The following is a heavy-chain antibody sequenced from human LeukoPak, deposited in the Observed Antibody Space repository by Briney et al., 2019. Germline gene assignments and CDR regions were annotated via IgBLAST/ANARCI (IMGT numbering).Heavy chain of an antibody. D-gene: IGHD2-21*02. V-gene: IGHV4-59*08. CDR1: GGSISGYY. J-gene: IGHJ4*02. Sequence: NPSETLSLTCTVSGGSISGYYWSWIRRPPGKGLEWLGYIYYRGTTNYNPSLKSRVTMSVDTSKNQFSLKLSSVTAADTAVYYCARLNTASYGDYWGQGTLVTVSS. CDR3: ARLNTASYGDY. CDR2: IYYRGTT.